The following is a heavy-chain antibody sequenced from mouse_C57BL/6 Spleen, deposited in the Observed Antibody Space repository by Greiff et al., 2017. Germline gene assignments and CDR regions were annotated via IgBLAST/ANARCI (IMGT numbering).Heavy chain of an antibody. V-gene: IGHV1-55*01. Sequence: QVQLQQPGAELVKPGASVKMSCKASGYTFTSYWITWVKQRPGLGLEWIGYIYPGSGSTNYNEKFKSKATLTVDTSSSTAYMQLSSLTSEDAAFYYCARGTLGRFDYWGQGTTLTVSS. CDR1: GYTFTSYW. CDR2: IYPGSGST. D-gene: IGHD4-1*01. J-gene: IGHJ2*01. CDR3: ARGTLGRFDY.